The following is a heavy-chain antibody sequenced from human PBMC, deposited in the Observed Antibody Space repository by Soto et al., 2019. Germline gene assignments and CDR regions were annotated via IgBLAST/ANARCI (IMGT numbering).Heavy chain of an antibody. CDR2: ISGSSSYI. D-gene: IGHD3-10*01. CDR1: GFTFNTYS. CDR3: ASLSRFALDY. V-gene: IGHV3-21*01. Sequence: GGSLRLSCAASGFTFNTYSMNWVRQAPGKGLEWVSSISGSSSYIYYTDSVKGRFTISRDNAKNSLYLQMNSLRAEDTAVYYCASLSRFALDYWGKGTLVTVSS. J-gene: IGHJ4*02.